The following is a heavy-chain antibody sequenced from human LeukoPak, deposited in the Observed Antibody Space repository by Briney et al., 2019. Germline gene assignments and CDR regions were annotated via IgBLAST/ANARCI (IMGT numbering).Heavy chain of an antibody. CDR1: GFTFSSYA. J-gene: IGHJ4*02. CDR2: ISGSGGST. V-gene: IGHV3-23*01. D-gene: IGHD3-16*02. Sequence: PGGSLRLSCAASGFTFSSYAMSWVRQAPGKGLEWVSVISGSGGSTYYADSVKGRFTISRDNPKNTLYLQMNSLRAEDTALYYCAKGGMITFGGVIVPFDCWGQGTLVTVSS. CDR3: AKGGMITFGGVIVPFDC.